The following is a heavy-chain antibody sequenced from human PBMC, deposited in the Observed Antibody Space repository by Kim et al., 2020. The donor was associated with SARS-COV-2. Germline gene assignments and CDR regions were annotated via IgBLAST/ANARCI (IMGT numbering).Heavy chain of an antibody. CDR1: GGSISSSSYY. CDR3: ARHPPYCSGGSCSQNAFDI. V-gene: IGHV4-39*01. CDR2: IYYSGST. J-gene: IGHJ3*02. D-gene: IGHD2-15*01. Sequence: SETLSLTCTVSGGSISSSSYYWGWIRQPPGKGLEWIGSIYYSGSTYYNPSLKSRVTISVDTSKNQFSLKLSSVTAADTAVYYCARHPPYCSGGSCSQNAFDIWGQGTMVTVSS.